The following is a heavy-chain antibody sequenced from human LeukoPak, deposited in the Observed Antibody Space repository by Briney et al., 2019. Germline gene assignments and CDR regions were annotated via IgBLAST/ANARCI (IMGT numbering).Heavy chain of an antibody. CDR1: GGTFSSYA. CDR3: ARVGDYYDILTGYADFDY. Sequence: GASVKVSCKASGGTFSSYAISWVRQAPGQGLEWMGGIIPIFGTANYAQKYQGRVTITADESTSTAYMELSSLRSEDTAVYYCARVGDYYDILTGYADFDYWGQGTLVTVSS. V-gene: IGHV1-69*13. J-gene: IGHJ4*02. CDR2: IIPIFGTA. D-gene: IGHD3-9*01.